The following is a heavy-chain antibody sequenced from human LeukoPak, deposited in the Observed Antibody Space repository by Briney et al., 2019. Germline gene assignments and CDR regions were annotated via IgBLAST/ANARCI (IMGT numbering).Heavy chain of an antibody. J-gene: IGHJ4*02. CDR3: ARGYDILTNAFDY. V-gene: IGHV3-48*03. D-gene: IGHD3-9*01. Sequence: GGSLRLSCAASGFTFSSYAMSWVRQAPGKGLEWVSYINRSGNIIYYADSVKGRFTISRDNAKNSLYLQMNSLRAEDTAVYYCARGYDILTNAFDYWGQGTLVTVSS. CDR2: INRSGNII. CDR1: GFTFSSYA.